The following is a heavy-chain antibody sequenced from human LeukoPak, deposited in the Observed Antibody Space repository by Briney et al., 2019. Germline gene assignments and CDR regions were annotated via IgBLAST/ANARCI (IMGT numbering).Heavy chain of an antibody. Sequence: GGSLRLSCAASGFTFSYYGMHWVRQAPGKGLEWVAVISYDGSSKYYADSVKGRFTISRDNSKNTLYLQMNSLRAEDTAVYYCAKDGLAAAGWFDYWGQGTLVTVSS. CDR1: GFTFSYYG. CDR2: ISYDGSSK. J-gene: IGHJ4*02. D-gene: IGHD6-13*01. V-gene: IGHV3-30*18. CDR3: AKDGLAAAGWFDY.